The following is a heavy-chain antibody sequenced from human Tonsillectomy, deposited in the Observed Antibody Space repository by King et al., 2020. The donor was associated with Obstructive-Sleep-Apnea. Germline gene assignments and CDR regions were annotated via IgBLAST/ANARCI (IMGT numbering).Heavy chain of an antibody. V-gene: IGHV1-69*06. Sequence: QLVQSGAEVKKPGSSVKVSCKASGGIXSSYAXSWVRQAPGQGLEWMGGIIPXLXXAQXAXNXXGXVTITADKSTSTAYMGLSSLRSEDTALYYCARPXXXGXXVXXXVXXXXXXGMDVXXXGTTXTVSX. CDR2: IIPXLXXA. CDR3: ARPXXXGXXVXXXVXXXXXXGMDV. CDR1: GGIXSSYA. J-gene: IGHJ6*04.